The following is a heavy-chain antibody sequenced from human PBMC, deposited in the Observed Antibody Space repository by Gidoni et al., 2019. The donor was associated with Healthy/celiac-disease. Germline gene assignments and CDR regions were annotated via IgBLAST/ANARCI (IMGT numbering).Heavy chain of an antibody. CDR1: GSTFTGYY. Sequence: QVQLVQSGAAVQKPGASAQVSCKASGSTFTGYYMHWVRQAPGQGLEWMGRINPNSGGTNYAQKFQGRVTMTRDTSISTAYMELGRLRSDDTAVYYCARGLRRIAAAGTLDPFNYWGQGTLVTVSS. V-gene: IGHV1-2*06. CDR3: ARGLRRIAAAGTLDPFNY. CDR2: INPNSGGT. D-gene: IGHD6-13*01. J-gene: IGHJ4*02.